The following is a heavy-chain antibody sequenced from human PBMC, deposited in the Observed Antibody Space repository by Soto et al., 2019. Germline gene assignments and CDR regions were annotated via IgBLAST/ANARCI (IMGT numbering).Heavy chain of an antibody. CDR2: INAGNGNT. V-gene: IGHV1-3*01. D-gene: IGHD3-9*01. CDR3: AREMVLNYDILTCHGFSNWYFDL. CDR1: GYTFTSYA. Sequence: QVQLVQSGAEVKKPGASVKVSCKASGYTFTSYAMHWVRQAPGQRLEWMGWINAGNGNTKYSQKFQGRVTITRDTSASTAYMELSSLRSEVKAVYYCAREMVLNYDILTCHGFSNWYFDLWGRGTLVTVSS. J-gene: IGHJ2*01.